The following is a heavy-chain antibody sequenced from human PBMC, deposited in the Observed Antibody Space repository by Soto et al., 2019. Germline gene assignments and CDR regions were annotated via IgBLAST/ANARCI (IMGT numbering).Heavy chain of an antibody. V-gene: IGHV3-7*03. D-gene: IGHD6-13*01. CDR1: ESTVSRDW. J-gene: IGHJ4*02. CDR2: INQDGGEK. Sequence: PGGSLRLSCAIFESTVSRDWMNWVRQAPGKGLEWVAHINQDGGEKYYVDSVKGRFTISRDNAKNSLYLQMDSLRAEDTAVYYCATHACSWGIAAAGAPFDYWGQGTLVTVSS. CDR3: ATHACSWGIAAAGAPFDY.